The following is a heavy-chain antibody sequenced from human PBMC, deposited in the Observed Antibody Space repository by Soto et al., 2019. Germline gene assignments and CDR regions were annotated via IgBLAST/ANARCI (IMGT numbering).Heavy chain of an antibody. CDR3: ARVVVPGYYFDY. CDR1: GFTVSSNY. V-gene: IGHV3-66*01. D-gene: IGHD2-15*01. J-gene: IGHJ4*02. Sequence: GGSLRLSCAASGFTVSSNYMSWVRQAPGKGLEWVSVIYSGGSTYYADSVKGRFTISRDNSKNTLYLQMNSLRAEDTAVYYCARVVVPGYYFDYWGQGTLVTVSS. CDR2: IYSGGST.